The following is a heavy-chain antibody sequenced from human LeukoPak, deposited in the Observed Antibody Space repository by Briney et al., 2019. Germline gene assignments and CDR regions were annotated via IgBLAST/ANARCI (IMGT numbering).Heavy chain of an antibody. CDR2: ISGSGGSI. Sequence: PGGSLRLSCAASGFTFSSYAMSWARQAPGKGLEWVSAISGSGGSIYYADSVKGRFTISRDNSKNTLYLQMNSLRAEDTAVYYCAKDRSRATYYYDSSGYYPFDYWGQGTLVTVSS. V-gene: IGHV3-23*01. D-gene: IGHD3-22*01. CDR1: GFTFSSYA. CDR3: AKDRSRATYYYDSSGYYPFDY. J-gene: IGHJ4*02.